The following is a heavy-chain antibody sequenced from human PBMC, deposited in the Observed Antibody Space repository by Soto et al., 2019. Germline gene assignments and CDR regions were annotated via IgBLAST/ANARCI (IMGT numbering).Heavy chain of an antibody. CDR1: GFTFSSYA. V-gene: IGHV3-23*01. CDR2: ISGSGGST. Sequence: PGGSLRLSCAASGFTFSSYAMSWVRQAPGKGLEWVSAISGSGGSTYYADSVKGRFTISRDNSKNTLYLQMNSLRAEDTAVYYCAKSIQYPNYDILTGYYLYYYYYMDVWGKGTTVTVSS. D-gene: IGHD3-9*01. CDR3: AKSIQYPNYDILTGYYLYYYYYMDV. J-gene: IGHJ6*03.